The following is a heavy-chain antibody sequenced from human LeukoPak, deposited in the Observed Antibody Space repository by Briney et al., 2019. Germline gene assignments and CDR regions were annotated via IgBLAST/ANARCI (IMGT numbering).Heavy chain of an antibody. Sequence: SETLSLTCTVSGGSVSRYYGSWIRQPPGESLEWIGYIYYSGSTNYNPSLKSRVTISVDTSKNQFSLKLSSVTAADTAVYYCARNKAPRSWSYFDYWGQGTLVTVSS. V-gene: IGHV4-59*02. CDR2: IYYSGST. J-gene: IGHJ4*02. CDR3: ARNKAPRSWSYFDY. D-gene: IGHD6-13*01. CDR1: GGSVSRYY.